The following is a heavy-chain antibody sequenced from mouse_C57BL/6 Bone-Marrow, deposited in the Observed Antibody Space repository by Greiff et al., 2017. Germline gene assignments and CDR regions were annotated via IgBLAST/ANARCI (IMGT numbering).Heavy chain of an antibody. CDR1: GYTFTNYW. J-gene: IGHJ3*01. V-gene: IGHV1-64*01. D-gene: IGHD1-1*01. Sequence: QVQLQQPGAELVKPGASVKLSCKASGYTFTNYWMHWVKQRPGQGLEWIGMIYPNSGRPDYNEKFKGKATLTVDTSSTTAYMQFSSLTSEDSAIFSCARRKYYGTSYGCFAYWGQGTLVTVSA. CDR2: IYPNSGRP. CDR3: ARRKYYGTSYGCFAY.